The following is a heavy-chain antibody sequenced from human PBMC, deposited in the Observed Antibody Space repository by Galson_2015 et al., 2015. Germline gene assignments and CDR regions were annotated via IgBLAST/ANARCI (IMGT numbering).Heavy chain of an antibody. CDR2: IERKEGT. J-gene: IGHJ6*03. D-gene: IGHD3-9*01. CDR1: GYSIINGHW. Sequence: SETLSLTCAVSGYSIINGHWWSWVRQSPGKGLEWIGEIERKEGTTYNPSLRGRVTISVDTSKNQFSLRLSSVTAADTAVYYCARALKSLDKKYYYYSYYMDVWGQGTTVTVSS. V-gene: IGHV4-4*02. CDR3: ARALKSLDKKYYYYSYYMDV.